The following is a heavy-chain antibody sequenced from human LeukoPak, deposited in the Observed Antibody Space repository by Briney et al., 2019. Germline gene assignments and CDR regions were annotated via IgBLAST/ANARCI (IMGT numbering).Heavy chain of an antibody. CDR1: GYTFTDYY. CDR2: INPNSGGT. J-gene: IGHJ4*02. Sequence: VASVKVSCRASGYTFTDYYMHWVRQAPGQGLEWMGWINPNSGGTNYAQKFQGRVTMTRDTSISTAYMELSRLRSDDTAVYYCARGLGYCSSTSCRGASFDYWGQGTLVTVSS. V-gene: IGHV1-2*02. CDR3: ARGLGYCSSTSCRGASFDY. D-gene: IGHD2-2*01.